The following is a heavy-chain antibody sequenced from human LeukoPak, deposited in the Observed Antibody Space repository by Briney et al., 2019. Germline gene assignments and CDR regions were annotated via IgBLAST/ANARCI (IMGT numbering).Heavy chain of an antibody. CDR1: GGSISSGSYY. J-gene: IGHJ6*03. CDR3: ARSKTGVYYYHYMDV. D-gene: IGHD3-10*01. CDR2: IYTSGST. V-gene: IGHV4-61*02. Sequence: PSGTLSLTCTVSGGSISSGSYYWSWIRQPAGKGLEWIGRIYTSGSTNYNPSLKSRVTISVDTSKNQFSLKLSSVTAADTAVYYCARSKTGVYYYHYMDVWGKGTTVTVSS.